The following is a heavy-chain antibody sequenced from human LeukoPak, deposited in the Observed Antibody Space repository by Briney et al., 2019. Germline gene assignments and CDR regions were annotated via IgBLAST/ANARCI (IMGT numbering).Heavy chain of an antibody. Sequence: SVKVSCKASGGTFSSYAISWVRQAPGQGLEWMGGIIPIFGTANYAQKFQGRVTITADESTSTAYMELSSLRSEDTAVYYCVRSPLTDYYDSSGYSLGLIYFDYWGQGTLVTVSS. J-gene: IGHJ4*02. D-gene: IGHD3-22*01. V-gene: IGHV1-69*13. CDR3: VRSPLTDYYDSSGYSLGLIYFDY. CDR2: IIPIFGTA. CDR1: GGTFSSYA.